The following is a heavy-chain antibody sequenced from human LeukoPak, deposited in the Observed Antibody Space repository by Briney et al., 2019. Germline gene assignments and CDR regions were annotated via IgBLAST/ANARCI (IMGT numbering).Heavy chain of an antibody. CDR1: GGSISSSSYY. CDR3: ARDLRGPAFAMYYFAY. Sequence: PSETLSLTCTVSGGSISSSSYYWGWIRQPPGKGLEWIGSSYYRGSTYYNPSLKSRVTIPVDTSKNQFSLKLSSVTAADTAVYYCARDLRGPAFAMYYFAYWGQGTLVTVSS. V-gene: IGHV4-39*07. CDR2: SYYRGST. J-gene: IGHJ4*02. D-gene: IGHD2-2*01.